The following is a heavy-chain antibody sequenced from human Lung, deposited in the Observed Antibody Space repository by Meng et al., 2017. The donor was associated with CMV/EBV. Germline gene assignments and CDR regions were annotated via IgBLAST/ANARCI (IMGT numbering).Heavy chain of an antibody. V-gene: IGHV3-13*01. Sequence: GGSLRLSCTASGFTFSTYDFHWVRQPTGKGLEWVSSIGTVGDTYSIGSVKGRFIISREDAKNSVYLQMNGLRDGDTGLYYCARARSPTHVDYWGQGALVTVPS. CDR2: IGTVGDT. CDR1: GFTFSTYD. J-gene: IGHJ4*02. CDR3: ARARSPTHVDY.